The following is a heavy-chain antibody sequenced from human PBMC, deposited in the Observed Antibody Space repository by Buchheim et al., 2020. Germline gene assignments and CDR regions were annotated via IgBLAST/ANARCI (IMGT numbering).Heavy chain of an antibody. J-gene: IGHJ6*02. V-gene: IGHV4-59*01. Sequence: QVQLQESGPGLVKASETLSLTCTVSGGSMSTYYWSWIRQPPGKGLEWIGYIYNSGRTNYNPSLKSRVTMSIDTSTSQFSLNLDSVTAADTAVYYCARASPGYSSSWLGVWGQGTT. CDR2: IYNSGRT. CDR3: ARASPGYSSSWLGV. CDR1: GGSMSTYY. D-gene: IGHD6-13*01.